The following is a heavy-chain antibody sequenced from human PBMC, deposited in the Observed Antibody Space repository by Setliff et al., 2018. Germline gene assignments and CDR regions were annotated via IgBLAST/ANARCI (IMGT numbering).Heavy chain of an antibody. V-gene: IGHV1-2*02. CDR1: GYTFTGHY. CDR3: VRSSAPQVVLAADFDF. Sequence: ASVKVSCKASGYTFTGHYIHWVRQAPGQGLEWMGWINPRTGVTNYAQKFQGRVTMTRDTSITTVYMDLSSLKSDDTAVYYCVRSSAPQVVLAADFDFWGQGTPVTVSS. D-gene: IGHD6-19*01. J-gene: IGHJ4*02. CDR2: INPRTGVT.